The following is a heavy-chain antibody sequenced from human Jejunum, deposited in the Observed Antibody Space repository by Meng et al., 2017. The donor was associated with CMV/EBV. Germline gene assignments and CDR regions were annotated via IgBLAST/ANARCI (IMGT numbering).Heavy chain of an antibody. CDR1: GYTFTSYA. V-gene: IGHV7-4-1*02. CDR2: INTHTGNP. J-gene: IGHJ4*02. Sequence: KASGYTFTSYARNWVRRAPGQGLEWMGWINTHTGNPTYAQGFTGRFVFSLDTSVSTAYLQISSLEAEDTAVYYCAKKRDWGNYFFDYWGQGTLVTVSS. D-gene: IGHD3-16*01. CDR3: AKKRDWGNYFFDY.